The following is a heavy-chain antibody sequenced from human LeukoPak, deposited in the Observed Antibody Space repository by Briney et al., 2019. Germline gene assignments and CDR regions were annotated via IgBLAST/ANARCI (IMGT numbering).Heavy chain of an antibody. CDR2: ISAAAVRM. CDR1: GLTFSSYE. J-gene: IGHJ4*02. Sequence: GGSLRLSCVGSGLTFSSYEMTWVRQAPGKGLEWVSYISAAAVRMYYADSVKGRFTISRDNAKNSLYLQMNSLRAEDTAVYYCAASVGVAHYDYWGRGTQATVSS. D-gene: IGHD3-10*01. V-gene: IGHV3-48*03. CDR3: AASVGVAHYDY.